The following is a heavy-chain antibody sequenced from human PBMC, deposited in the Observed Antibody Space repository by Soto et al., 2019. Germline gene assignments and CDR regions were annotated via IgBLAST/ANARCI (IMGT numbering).Heavy chain of an antibody. Sequence: ASETLSLTCTVSGESIKSSSHYWGWIRQPPGERLERIGNIYYSGNAYYNPSLKSRATISVDTSKSQFSLNLKSVTVADTAVYFCARRSVHSEAPFDEWGQGTLVTVSS. V-gene: IGHV4-39*01. CDR3: ARRSVHSEAPFDE. CDR2: IYYSGNA. J-gene: IGHJ4*02. D-gene: IGHD6-19*01. CDR1: GESIKSSSHY.